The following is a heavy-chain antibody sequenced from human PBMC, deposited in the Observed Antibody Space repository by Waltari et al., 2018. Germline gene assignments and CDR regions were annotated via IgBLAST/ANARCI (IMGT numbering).Heavy chain of an antibody. CDR3: ATVPYCSSTSCYAGGYYMDV. CDR2: IYTSGST. CDR1: GGPISSYY. D-gene: IGHD2-2*01. Sequence: QVQLQESGPGLVKPSETLSLTCPVSGGPISSYYWSWTRQPAGKGLEWIGRIYTSGSTNYNPSLKSRVTMSVDTSKNQFSLKLSSVTAADTAVYYCATVPYCSSTSCYAGGYYMDVWGKGTTVTVSS. V-gene: IGHV4-4*07. J-gene: IGHJ6*03.